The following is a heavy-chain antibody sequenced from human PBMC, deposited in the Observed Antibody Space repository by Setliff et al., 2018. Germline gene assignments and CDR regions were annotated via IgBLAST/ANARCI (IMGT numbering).Heavy chain of an antibody. D-gene: IGHD6-19*01. CDR1: GYTFTRYA. J-gene: IGHJ6*03. V-gene: IGHV7-4-1*02. CDR3: ARDSIGWSGFSRLVGVYYYYMDV. CDR2: INTNTGNP. Sequence: AASVKVSCKASGYTFTRYAMNWVRQAPGQGLEWMGWINTNTGNPTYAQGSTGRFVFSLDTSVSTAYLQISSLKAKDTAVYYCARDSIGWSGFSRLVGVYYYYMDVWGKGTTVTVSS.